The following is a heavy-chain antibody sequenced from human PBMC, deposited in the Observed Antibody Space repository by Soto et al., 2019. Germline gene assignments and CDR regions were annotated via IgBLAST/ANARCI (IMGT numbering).Heavy chain of an antibody. D-gene: IGHD3-16*01. J-gene: IGHJ3*01. CDR2: VAPIFDFS. CDR3: ATGALGGRHQLVRDAFYF. CDR1: GGTIDSYS. Sequence: QVQLVQSGAEVKKPGSSLRVSCRASGGTIDSYSISWVRQAPGQGLEWLGKVAPIFDFSRYAPKFQGSVTITADKSTSIAYMDLSGRTSQDTAVYYGATGALGGRHQLVRDAFYFWGQGTKVTVAS. V-gene: IGHV1-69*02.